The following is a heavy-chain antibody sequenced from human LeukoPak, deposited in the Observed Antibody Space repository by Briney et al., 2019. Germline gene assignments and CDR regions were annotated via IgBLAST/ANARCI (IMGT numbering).Heavy chain of an antibody. CDR3: AKYAAAGAYDRHSETDS. D-gene: IGHD3-22*01. CDR2: IAYDGSNK. J-gene: IGHJ4*02. V-gene: IGHV3-30*18. CDR1: GFTFGRYA. Sequence: GGSLRLSCTASGFTFGRYAMHWLRQAPGKGLEWVAVIAYDGSNKYSADSRKGQGRFTISRDNSKNTLFLEMNSLRPEDTAVYYCAKYAAAGAYDRHSETDSWGQGTLVTVSS.